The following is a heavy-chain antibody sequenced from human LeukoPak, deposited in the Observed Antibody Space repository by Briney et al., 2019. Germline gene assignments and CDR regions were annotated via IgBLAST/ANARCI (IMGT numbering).Heavy chain of an antibody. D-gene: IGHD3-10*01. CDR2: ISAYNDNK. CDR1: GYTFTSYG. CDR3: ARDPRVIGESHGDAFDI. Sequence: GSVKVSCKASGYTFTSYGISWVRQAPGQGLEWMGWISAYNDNKKYAQKFQSRVTMTTDTSTSTAYMELRSLRSDDTAVYYCARDPRVIGESHGDAFDIWGQGTMVTVSS. V-gene: IGHV1-18*01. J-gene: IGHJ3*02.